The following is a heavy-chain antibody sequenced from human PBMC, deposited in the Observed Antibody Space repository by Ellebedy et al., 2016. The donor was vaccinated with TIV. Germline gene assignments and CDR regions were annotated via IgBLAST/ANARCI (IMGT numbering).Heavy chain of an antibody. D-gene: IGHD1-1*01. CDR2: INAGNGNT. Sequence: AASVKVSCKASGYTFPSYPIHWVRQAPGQRLEWMGWINAGNGNTKYSQKFQGRVTLTRDTSASTAYMELSSLRSEDTAVYYCARDGGRYNDYYYSYGMDVWGQGTTVTVSS. CDR3: ARDGGRYNDYYYSYGMDV. CDR1: GYTFPSYP. V-gene: IGHV1-3*01. J-gene: IGHJ6*02.